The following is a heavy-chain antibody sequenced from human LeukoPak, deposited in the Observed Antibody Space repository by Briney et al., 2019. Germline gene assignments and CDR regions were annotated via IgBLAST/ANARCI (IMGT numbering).Heavy chain of an antibody. Sequence: SETLSLTCTVSGGSISSSSYYWGWIRQPPGKGLEWIGSIYYSGSTHYNPSLKSRVTISVDTSKNQFSLKLSSVTAADTAVYYCASYDTAVAGTPYWGQGTLVTVSS. V-gene: IGHV4-39*07. CDR2: IYYSGST. J-gene: IGHJ4*02. D-gene: IGHD6-19*01. CDR3: ASYDTAVAGTPY. CDR1: GGSISSSSYY.